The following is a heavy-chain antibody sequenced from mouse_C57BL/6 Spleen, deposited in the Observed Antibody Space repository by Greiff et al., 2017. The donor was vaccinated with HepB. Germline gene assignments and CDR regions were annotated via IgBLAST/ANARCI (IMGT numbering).Heavy chain of an antibody. D-gene: IGHD1-1*01. CDR1: GYTFTSYG. V-gene: IGHV1-81*01. CDR3: AILYYGSSQGYFDY. J-gene: IGHJ2*01. Sequence: QVQLQQSGAELARPGASVKLSCKASGYTFTSYGISWVKQRTGQGLEWIGEIYPRSGNTYYNEKFKGKATLTADKSSSTAYMELRSLTSEDSAVYFCAILYYGSSQGYFDYWGQGTTLTVSS. CDR2: IYPRSGNT.